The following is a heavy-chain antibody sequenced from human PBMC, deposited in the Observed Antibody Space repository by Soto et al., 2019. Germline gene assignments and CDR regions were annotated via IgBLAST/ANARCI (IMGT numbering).Heavy chain of an antibody. V-gene: IGHV4-34*01. CDR3: ARVDCSSTSCYDLNY. D-gene: IGHD2-2*01. CDR1: GGSFSGYY. J-gene: IGHJ4*02. CDR2: INHSGST. Sequence: PSETLSLTCAVYGGSFSGYYWSWIRQPPGKGLEWIGEINHSGSTNYNPSLKSRVTISVDTSKNQFSLKLSSVTAADTAVYYCARVDCSSTSCYDLNYWGQGTLVTVSS.